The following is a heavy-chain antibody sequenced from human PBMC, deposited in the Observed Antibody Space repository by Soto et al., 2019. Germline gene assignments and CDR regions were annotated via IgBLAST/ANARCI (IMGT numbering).Heavy chain of an antibody. V-gene: IGHV3-30*18. D-gene: IGHD3-22*01. Sequence: GGSLRLSCVVSGFTFSSYGMHWVRQAPGKGLEWVAVISYDGSNKYYADSVKGRFTISRDNSKNTLYLQMNSLRAEDTAVYYCAKGPSYYYDSSAPADYWGQGTLVTVSS. CDR1: GFTFSSYG. CDR2: ISYDGSNK. J-gene: IGHJ4*02. CDR3: AKGPSYYYDSSAPADY.